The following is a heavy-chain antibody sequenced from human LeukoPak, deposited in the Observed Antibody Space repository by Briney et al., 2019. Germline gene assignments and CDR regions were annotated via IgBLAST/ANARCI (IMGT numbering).Heavy chain of an antibody. Sequence: GGSLRLSCVVSGFTFDDYAMHWVRQAPGKGLEWVSSISWNSGNIGYADSVKGRFTISRDNAKNSLYLQMNSLRAEDMALYYCTKDRGKYSSSSGLDYWGQGTLVTVSS. J-gene: IGHJ4*02. CDR3: TKDRGKYSSSSGLDY. CDR1: GFTFDDYA. V-gene: IGHV3-9*03. CDR2: ISWNSGNI. D-gene: IGHD6-6*01.